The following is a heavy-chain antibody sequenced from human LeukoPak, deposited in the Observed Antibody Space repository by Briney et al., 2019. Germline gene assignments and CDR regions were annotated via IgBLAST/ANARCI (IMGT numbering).Heavy chain of an antibody. CDR2: ISGSGSST. Sequence: GGSLRLSCAASGFTVSSYAMTWVRQAPGKGLEWVSAISGSGSSTYYSDSVKGRFTISRDNSKNTMYLQMNSLRAEDTAVYYCAQDYSSGPGYYYYMDVWGQGTTVTVSS. CDR3: AQDYSSGPGYYYYMDV. D-gene: IGHD6-19*01. CDR1: GFTVSSYA. V-gene: IGHV3-23*01. J-gene: IGHJ6*03.